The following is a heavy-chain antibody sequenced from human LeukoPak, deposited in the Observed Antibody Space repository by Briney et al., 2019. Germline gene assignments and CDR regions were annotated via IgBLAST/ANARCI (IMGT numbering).Heavy chain of an antibody. D-gene: IGHD3-10*01. J-gene: IGHJ4*02. V-gene: IGHV4-59*05. CDR2: IYYSGST. CDR3: AKHYMGSSYNRGLDS. Sequence: SETLSLTCTVSGGSISDYYLSWIRQPPGKGLEWIGSIYYSGSTYYNPSLKSRVTISVDTSKNQFSLKLSSVTAADTAIYYCAKHYMGSSYNRGLDSWGQGTLVTVSS. CDR1: GGSISDYY.